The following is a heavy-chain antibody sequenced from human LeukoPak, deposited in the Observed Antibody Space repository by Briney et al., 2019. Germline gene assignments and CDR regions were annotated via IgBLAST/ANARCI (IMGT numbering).Heavy chain of an antibody. CDR1: GGSMSSYY. V-gene: IGHV4-59*01. CDR2: IYYSGST. J-gene: IGHJ4*02. Sequence: SETLSLTCTVSGGSMSSYYWSWVRQPPGKGLEWIGHIYYSGSTSYNPSLKRRLTISVDTSKNQFSLKLNSVTAADTAVYYCAGRSGSYSHYWGQGTLVTVSS. D-gene: IGHD1-26*01. CDR3: AGRSGSYSHY.